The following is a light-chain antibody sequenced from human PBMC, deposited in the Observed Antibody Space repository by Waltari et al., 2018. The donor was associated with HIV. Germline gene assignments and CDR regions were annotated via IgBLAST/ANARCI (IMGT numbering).Light chain of an antibody. Sequence: VLPQSPATLSLSTGDSATLSCRASQSSSNYLAWYRQKPGQAPRLLIYDASNRAIDTPLSVTGSGSGTDFTLTISSLEPEDSAVYYCQQRSDWPPTFGQRTRLDIK. J-gene: IGKJ5*01. CDR3: QQRSDWPPT. CDR1: QSSSNY. CDR2: DAS. V-gene: IGKV3-11*01.